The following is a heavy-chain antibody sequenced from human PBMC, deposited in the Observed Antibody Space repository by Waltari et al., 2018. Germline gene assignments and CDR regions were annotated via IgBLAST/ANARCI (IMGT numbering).Heavy chain of an antibody. CDR3: ASPPPTGGSSFDF. J-gene: IGHJ4*02. D-gene: IGHD3-16*01. Sequence: QLPLQESGPGLVQPSETLSLTCLVSGDSISSNYFRWGWIRRPPGKGLEWIGHRHHSGTADYNPSLKGRASILVDTSRRHFSLELSSVTAADTAIYYCASPPPTGGSSFDFWGQGIQVTVTS. CDR1: GDSISSNYFR. CDR2: RHHSGTA. V-gene: IGHV4-39*07.